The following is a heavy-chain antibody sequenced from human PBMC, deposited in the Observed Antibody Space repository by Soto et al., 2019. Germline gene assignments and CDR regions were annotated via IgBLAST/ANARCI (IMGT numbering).Heavy chain of an antibody. CDR1: GLSLSGYG. J-gene: IGHJ4*02. V-gene: IGHV3-33*01. CDR2: IWYDGSNK. CDR3: ARDKLLWFGESKYYVDY. D-gene: IGHD3-10*01. Sequence: GTLSLSCAVGGLSLSGYGMHWVRQAPGKGLEWVAFIWYDGSNKYYADSVKGRLTISRDNYKNTLYLQMNSLRAEDTAVYYCARDKLLWFGESKYYVDYWRQGTRVAESS.